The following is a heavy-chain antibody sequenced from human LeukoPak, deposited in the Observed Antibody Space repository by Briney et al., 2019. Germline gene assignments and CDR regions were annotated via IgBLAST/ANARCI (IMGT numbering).Heavy chain of an antibody. Sequence: GGSLRLSCAASGFTVSSNYMSWVRQAPGKGLEWVSVIYSGGSTYYADSVKGRFTISRDNSKNTLYLQMNSLRAEDTAVYYCATVGGVDIVATIPRLLDYWGQGTLDTVSS. D-gene: IGHD5-12*01. CDR3: ATVGGVDIVATIPRLLDY. CDR1: GFTVSSNY. J-gene: IGHJ4*02. CDR2: IYSGGST. V-gene: IGHV3-66*02.